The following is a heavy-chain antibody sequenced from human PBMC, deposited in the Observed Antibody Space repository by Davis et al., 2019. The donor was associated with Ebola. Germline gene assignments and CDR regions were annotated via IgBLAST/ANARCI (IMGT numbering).Heavy chain of an antibody. CDR2: ISGSGDST. Sequence: GESLKISCAASGFTFSSYSMSWVRQAPGKGLEWVSGISGSGDSTYYAESVKGRVTISRDNPKKTLYLQMNSLRAEDTAVYYWAKQGGSSGWYNFDYWGQGTQVTVSS. CDR1: GFTFSSYS. CDR3: AKQGGSSGWYNFDY. D-gene: IGHD6-19*01. V-gene: IGHV3-23*01. J-gene: IGHJ4*02.